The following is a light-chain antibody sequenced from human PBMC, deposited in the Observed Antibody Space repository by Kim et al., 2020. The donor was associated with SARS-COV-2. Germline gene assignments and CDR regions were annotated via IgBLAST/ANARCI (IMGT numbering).Light chain of an antibody. CDR2: WAS. CDR1: QSLLYSSNNKNY. J-gene: IGKJ3*01. CDR3: QQYDDVPYT. V-gene: IGKV4-1*01. Sequence: ATINCKSSQSLLYSSNNKNYLAWYQQKPGQPPKLLIYWASTRESGVPDRFSGSGSGTDFTLSISNLQAEDVAVYYCQQYDDVPYTFGPGTKVDIK.